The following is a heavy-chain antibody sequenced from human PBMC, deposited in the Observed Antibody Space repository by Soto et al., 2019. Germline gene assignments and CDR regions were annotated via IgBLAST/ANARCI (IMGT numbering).Heavy chain of an antibody. V-gene: IGHV3-23*01. J-gene: IGHJ4*02. Sequence: EVQLLESGGGLVQPGGSLRLSCAASGFTFSSYAMSWVRQAPGKGLEWVSAISGSGGSTYYADSVKGRFTISRDNSKNTLYLQMNSLRAEDTAVYYCAKAAVGRIAAAGFFDYWGQGTLVTVSS. D-gene: IGHD6-13*01. CDR1: GFTFSSYA. CDR2: ISGSGGST. CDR3: AKAAVGRIAAAGFFDY.